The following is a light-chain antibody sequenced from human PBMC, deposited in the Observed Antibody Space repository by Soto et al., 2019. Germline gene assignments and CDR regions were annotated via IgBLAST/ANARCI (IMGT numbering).Light chain of an antibody. CDR3: SSYTSSSTLDV. CDR2: EVS. Sequence: QSVLTQPASVSGSPGQSITISCTGTSSDVGGYNYVSWYQQHPGKAPKLMIYEVSNRSSGVSNRFSGSKSGNTASLTISGLQAADEADYYCSSYTSSSTLDVFGTGTRSPS. J-gene: IGLJ1*01. V-gene: IGLV2-14*01. CDR1: SSDVGGYNY.